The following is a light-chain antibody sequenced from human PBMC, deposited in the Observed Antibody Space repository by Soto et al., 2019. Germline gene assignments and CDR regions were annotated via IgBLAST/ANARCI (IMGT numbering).Light chain of an antibody. V-gene: IGLV3-21*04. CDR1: NIGSKS. Sequence: SYELTQPPSVSVAPGKTARITCGGNNIGSKSVHWYQQKPGQAPVLVIDYDSDRPSGIPERFSGSNSGNTATLTISRVEAGDEADYYCQVWDSSSDLAVFGGGTQLTVL. CDR2: YDS. CDR3: QVWDSSSDLAV. J-gene: IGLJ7*01.